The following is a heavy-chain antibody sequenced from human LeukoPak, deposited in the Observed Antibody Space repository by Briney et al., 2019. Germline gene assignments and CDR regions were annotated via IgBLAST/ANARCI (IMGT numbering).Heavy chain of an antibody. J-gene: IGHJ3*02. V-gene: IGHV3-74*01. D-gene: IGHD7-27*01. Sequence: PGGSLRLSCAASGFTFSNYWMHWVRQAPGKGLVWVSRINTDGSSTSYVDSVKGRFTISRDNAKNTLYLQMNSLRAEDTALYYCARALGNAFDIWGQGTMVTVSS. CDR1: GFTFSNYW. CDR3: ARALGNAFDI. CDR2: INTDGSST.